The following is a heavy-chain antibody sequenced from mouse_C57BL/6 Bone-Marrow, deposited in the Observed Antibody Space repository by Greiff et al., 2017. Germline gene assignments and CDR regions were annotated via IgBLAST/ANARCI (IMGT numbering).Heavy chain of an antibody. V-gene: IGHV7-3*01. Sequence: EVQLVESGGGLVQPGGSLSLSCAASGFTFTDYYMSWVRQPPGKALEWLGFIRNKANGYTTEYSASVKGRFTISRDNSQSILYLQMNALRAEDSATYYCASMVRAWFAYWGQGTLVTVSA. D-gene: IGHD2-2*01. CDR1: GFTFTDYY. CDR3: ASMVRAWFAY. J-gene: IGHJ3*01. CDR2: IRNKANGYTT.